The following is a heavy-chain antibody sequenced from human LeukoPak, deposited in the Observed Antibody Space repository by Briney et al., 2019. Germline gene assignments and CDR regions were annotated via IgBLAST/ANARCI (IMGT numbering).Heavy chain of an antibody. CDR2: IYSGGST. J-gene: IGHJ3*02. Sequence: GGSLRLSCAASGFTVSSNYMSWVRQAPGKGLEWVSVIYSGGSTYYADSVKGRFTISRDNSKNTLYLQKNSLRAEDTAVYYCARHSKRGAFDIWGQGTMVTVSS. CDR1: GFTVSSNY. CDR3: ARHSKRGAFDI. V-gene: IGHV3-66*04.